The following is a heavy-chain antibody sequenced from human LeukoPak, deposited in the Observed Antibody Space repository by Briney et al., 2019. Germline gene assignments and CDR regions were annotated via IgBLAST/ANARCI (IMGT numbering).Heavy chain of an antibody. D-gene: IGHD4-17*01. V-gene: IGHV4-59*01. CDR3: ARAGGDYPITFVP. Sequence: KASETLSLTCTVSGGSISSYYWSWIRQPPGKGLEWIGYIYYSGSTNYNPSLKSRVTISVDTSKNQFSLKLSSVTAADTAVYYCARAGGDYPITFVPWGQGTLVTVS. CDR1: GGSISSYY. J-gene: IGHJ5*02. CDR2: IYYSGST.